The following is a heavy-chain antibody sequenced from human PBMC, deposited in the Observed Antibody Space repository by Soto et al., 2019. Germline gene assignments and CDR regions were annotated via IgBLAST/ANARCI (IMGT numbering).Heavy chain of an antibody. D-gene: IGHD2-15*01. Sequence: PGGSLRLSCAASGFTVSSNYMSWVRQAPGKGLEWVSVIYSGGSTYYADSVKGRFTISRDNSKNTLYLQMNSLRAEDTAVYYCARGGSPYCSGGSCYPFDYWGQGTLVTVSS. J-gene: IGHJ4*02. CDR1: GFTVSSNY. V-gene: IGHV3-53*01. CDR2: IYSGGST. CDR3: ARGGSPYCSGGSCYPFDY.